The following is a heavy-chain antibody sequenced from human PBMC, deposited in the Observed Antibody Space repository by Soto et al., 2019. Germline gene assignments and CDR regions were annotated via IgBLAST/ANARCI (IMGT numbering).Heavy chain of an antibody. D-gene: IGHD3-10*01. CDR3: ARHNYGSGSTYFDY. J-gene: IGHJ4*02. V-gene: IGHV4-59*08. Sequence: QVQLQESGPGLVKPSETLSLTCTVSGGSISSYYWSWIRQPPGKGLEWIGYIYYSGSTNYNPSLTSRATIPVDTSKNQFSLKLNSMTAADTAVYYCARHNYGSGSTYFDYWGQGTLVTVSS. CDR1: GGSISSYY. CDR2: IYYSGST.